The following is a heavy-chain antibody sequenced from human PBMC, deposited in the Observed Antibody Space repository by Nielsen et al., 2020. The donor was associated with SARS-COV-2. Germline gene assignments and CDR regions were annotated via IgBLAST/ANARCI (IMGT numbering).Heavy chain of an antibody. J-gene: IGHJ4*02. D-gene: IGHD3-16*01. CDR1: GFLFTTRGLG. Sequence: SGPTLVKPTQTLTLTCTFSGFLFTTRGLGVGWIRQPPGKALEWLALIYWDDDKRYSPSLKSRLTITRDTSENQVVLTMTNMEAVDTATYYCARIGRGSYYFDYWGQGTLITVSS. V-gene: IGHV2-5*02. CDR2: IYWDDDK. CDR3: ARIGRGSYYFDY.